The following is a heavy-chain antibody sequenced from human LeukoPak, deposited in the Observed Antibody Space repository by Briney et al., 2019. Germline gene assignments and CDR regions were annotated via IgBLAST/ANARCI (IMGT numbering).Heavy chain of an antibody. CDR3: ARGCQYQLLIFLYYYMDV. D-gene: IGHD2-2*01. CDR2: INPYSGGT. V-gene: IGHV1-2*02. CDR1: GYTFTGYY. J-gene: IGHJ6*03. Sequence: ASVKVSCKASGYTFTGYYIHWVRQAPGQGLEWMGWINPYSGGTNYAQKFQGRVTMTRDTSISTAYMELSRLTSDDTAVYYCARGCQYQLLIFLYYYMDVWGKGTTVTISS.